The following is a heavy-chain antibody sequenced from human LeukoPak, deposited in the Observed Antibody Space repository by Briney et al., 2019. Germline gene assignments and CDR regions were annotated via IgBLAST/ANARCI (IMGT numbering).Heavy chain of an antibody. J-gene: IGHJ6*02. V-gene: IGHV3-48*03. CDR3: ARDQAIRSSSYDYYYGMDV. Sequence: QPRGSLRLSCAASGFTFSSYEMNWVRQAPGKGLEWVSYISSSGSTIYYADSVKARFTISRDNAKNSLYLQMNSLRAEDTAVYYCARDQAIRSSSYDYYYGMDVWGQGTTVAVSS. CDR2: ISSSGSTI. D-gene: IGHD2-2*02. CDR1: GFTFSSYE.